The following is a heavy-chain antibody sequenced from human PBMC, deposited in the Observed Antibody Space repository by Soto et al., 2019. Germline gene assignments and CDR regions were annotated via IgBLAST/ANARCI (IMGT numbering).Heavy chain of an antibody. D-gene: IGHD3-3*01. CDR1: GYTFTSYY. CDR3: AKAVDKPITIFGVVIIKGFDD. CDR2: INPSGGST. J-gene: IGHJ4*02. Sequence: ASVKVSCKASGYTFTSYYMHWVRQAPGQGLEWMGIINPSGGSTSYAQKFQGRVTMTRDTSTSTVYMELSSLRSEDTAVYYCAKAVDKPITIFGVVIIKGFDDWGQGTLVTVSS. V-gene: IGHV1-46*01.